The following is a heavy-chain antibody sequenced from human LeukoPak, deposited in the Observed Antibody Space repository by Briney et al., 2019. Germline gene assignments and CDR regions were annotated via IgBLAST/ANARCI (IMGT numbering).Heavy chain of an antibody. D-gene: IGHD3-22*01. Sequence: GGSLRLSCAASGFTVSSNYMSWVRQAPGKGLEWVSVIYSGGSTYHADSVKGRFTISRDNSKNTLYLQMNSLRAEDTAVYYCARETPSYYDSSGSFDYWGQGTLVTVSS. J-gene: IGHJ4*02. V-gene: IGHV3-53*01. CDR3: ARETPSYYDSSGSFDY. CDR2: IYSGGST. CDR1: GFTVSSNY.